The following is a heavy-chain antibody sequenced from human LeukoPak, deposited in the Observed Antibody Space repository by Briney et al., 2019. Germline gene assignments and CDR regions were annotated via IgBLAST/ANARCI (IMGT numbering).Heavy chain of an antibody. V-gene: IGHV3-7*01. CDR3: ARDRCSSTSCFYDY. J-gene: IGHJ4*02. Sequence: PGGSLRLSCVASGFTFSHYWMTWVRQAPGKGLEWVANIKQDGSEQYYVDSLKGRFTISRDNAKNSLYLQMNSLRVEDTAVYYCARDRCSSTSCFYDYWGQGTLVTVSS. CDR1: GFTFSHYW. CDR2: IKQDGSEQ. D-gene: IGHD2-2*01.